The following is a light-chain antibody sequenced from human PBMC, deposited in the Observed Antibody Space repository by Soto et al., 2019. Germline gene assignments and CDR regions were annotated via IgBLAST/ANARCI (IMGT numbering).Light chain of an antibody. J-gene: IGKJ1*01. Sequence: EIVMTQSPATLSVSPGERATLSCRASQSVRANLAWYQQKVGQAPRLLIYGASTRATGIPARFSGSGSGTEFTLTISSLQSEDFAVYYWQQYNNWPPWTFGQGTKVEIK. CDR3: QQYNNWPPWT. V-gene: IGKV3-15*01. CDR1: QSVRAN. CDR2: GAS.